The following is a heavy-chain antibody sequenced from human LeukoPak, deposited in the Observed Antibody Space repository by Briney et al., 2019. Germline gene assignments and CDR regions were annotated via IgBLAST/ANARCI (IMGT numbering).Heavy chain of an antibody. CDR2: ISGSGGST. CDR1: GFTFSSYA. V-gene: IGHV3-23*01. Sequence: GGSLRLSCAASGFTFSSYAMSWVRQAPGKGLEWVSAISGSGGSTYYADSVKGRFTISRDNSKNTLYLQVNSLRAEDTAVYYCALIKRGSIAFDIWGQGTMVTVSS. D-gene: IGHD2-8*01. CDR3: ALIKRGSIAFDI. J-gene: IGHJ3*02.